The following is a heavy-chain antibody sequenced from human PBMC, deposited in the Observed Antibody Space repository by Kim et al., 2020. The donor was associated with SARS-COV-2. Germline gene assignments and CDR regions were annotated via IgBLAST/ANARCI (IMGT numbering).Heavy chain of an antibody. D-gene: IGHD2-15*01. J-gene: IGHJ4*02. Sequence: ASVKVSCKASGYTFTGYYMHWVRQAPGQGLEWMGWINPNSGGTNYAQKFQGRVTMTRDTSISTAYMELSRLRSDDTAVYYCARDLEYGGNPDYWGQGTLLTVSS. CDR2: INPNSGGT. V-gene: IGHV1-2*02. CDR1: GYTFTGYY. CDR3: ARDLEYGGNPDY.